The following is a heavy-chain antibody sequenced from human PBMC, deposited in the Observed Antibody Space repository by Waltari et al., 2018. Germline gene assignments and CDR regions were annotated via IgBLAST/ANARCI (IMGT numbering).Heavy chain of an antibody. CDR2: IYTSGST. CDR1: GGSISSGSYY. CDR3: ARDPPQLADAFDI. D-gene: IGHD3-10*01. V-gene: IGHV4-61*02. J-gene: IGHJ3*02. Sequence: QVQLPESGPGLVKPSETLSLTCSVSGGSISSGSYYWTWIRQPAGKGLEWIGRIYTSGSTNYNPSLRSRLTISVDTSNNQFSLKLSSVTAADTAVYYCARDPPQLADAFDIWGQGTMVTVSS.